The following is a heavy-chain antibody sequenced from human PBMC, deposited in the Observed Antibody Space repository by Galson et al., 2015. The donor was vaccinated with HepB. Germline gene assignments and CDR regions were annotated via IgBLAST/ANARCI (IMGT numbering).Heavy chain of an antibody. Sequence: SVKVSCKASGGTFSSYTISWVRQAPGQGLEWMGWISAYNGNTNYAQKLQGRVTMTTDTSTSTAYMELRSLRSDDTAVYYCARVGTGIAVAGPRHFDYWGQGTLVTVSS. J-gene: IGHJ4*02. V-gene: IGHV1-18*01. CDR1: GGTFSSYT. D-gene: IGHD6-19*01. CDR3: ARVGTGIAVAGPRHFDY. CDR2: ISAYNGNT.